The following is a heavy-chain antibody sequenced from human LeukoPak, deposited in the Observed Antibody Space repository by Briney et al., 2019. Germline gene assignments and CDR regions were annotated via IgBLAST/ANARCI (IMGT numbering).Heavy chain of an antibody. CDR2: ISGSGGST. D-gene: IGHD5-12*01. J-gene: IGHJ4*02. V-gene: IGHV3-23*01. CDR1: GFTFSSYA. CDR3: AKNGGVATTRGYYFDY. Sequence: GGSLRLSCAASGFTFSSYAMSWVRQAPGKGLEWVSAISGSGGSTYYADSVKGRFTISRDNSKNTLYLQMNSLRAEDTAVYYCAKNGGVATTRGYYFDYWGQGTLVTVSS.